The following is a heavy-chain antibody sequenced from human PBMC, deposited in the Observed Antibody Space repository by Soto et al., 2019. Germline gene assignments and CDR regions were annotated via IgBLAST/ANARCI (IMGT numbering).Heavy chain of an antibody. V-gene: IGHV3-21*01. Sequence: GGSLRLSCAASGFTFSSYSMNWVRQARGKGLEWVSSISSSSSYIYYADSVKGRFTISRDNAKNSLYLQMNSLRAEDTAVYYCARVMGTAYAFDIWGQGTMVTVSS. CDR1: GFTFSSYS. J-gene: IGHJ3*02. CDR2: ISSSSSYI. D-gene: IGHD2-8*01. CDR3: ARVMGTAYAFDI.